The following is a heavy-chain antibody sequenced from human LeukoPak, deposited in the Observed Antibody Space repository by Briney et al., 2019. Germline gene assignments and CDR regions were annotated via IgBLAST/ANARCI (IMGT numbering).Heavy chain of an antibody. CDR3: ARLVSYYYYMDV. V-gene: IGHV4-38-2*02. CDR1: GYSISSGYY. J-gene: IGHJ6*03. D-gene: IGHD3-16*02. Sequence: SETLSLTCSVSGYSISSGYYWGWIRQPPGKGLEWIGSSYHGRTTYYNPSLKSRVTISVDTSKNQFSLKLSSVTAADTAVYYCARLVSYYYYMDVWGKGTTVTVSS. CDR2: SYHGRTT.